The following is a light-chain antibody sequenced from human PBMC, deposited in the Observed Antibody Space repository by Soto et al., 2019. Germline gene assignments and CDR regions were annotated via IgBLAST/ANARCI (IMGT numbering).Light chain of an antibody. CDR1: QGISNW. J-gene: IGKJ2*01. CDR3: QQANSFPYT. CDR2: ATS. V-gene: IGKV1-12*01. Sequence: DIQMTQSPSSVSASVGDRVTITCRASQGISNWLAWYQQKAGKAPKLLIYATSTLQSGVPSRFRGSGSGTEFTLTIISLQPEDVATYYCQQANSFPYTFGQGTKLEIK.